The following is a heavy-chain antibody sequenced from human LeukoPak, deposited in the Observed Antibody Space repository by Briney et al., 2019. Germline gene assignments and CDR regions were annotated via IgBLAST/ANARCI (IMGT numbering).Heavy chain of an antibody. CDR2: ITWDGYKI. J-gene: IGHJ4*02. Sequence: GGSLRLSCEASGFIFDDYVMYWVRQPPGKGLEWVSGITWDGYKIDYVDSVKGRFTISRDNARNSLFLQMNRVRVEDTAFYYRVKGYSSSWSGYFDSWGQGTLVTVAS. V-gene: IGHV3-9*01. CDR3: VKGYSSSWSGYFDS. CDR1: GFIFDDYV. D-gene: IGHD5-18*01.